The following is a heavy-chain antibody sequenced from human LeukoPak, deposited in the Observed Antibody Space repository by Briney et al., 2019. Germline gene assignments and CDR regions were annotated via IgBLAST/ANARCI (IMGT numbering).Heavy chain of an antibody. J-gene: IGHJ6*03. CDR1: GGSFSGYY. Sequence: SETLSLTCAVYGGSFSGYYWSWIRQPPGKGLEWIGEINHSGSTNYNPSLKSRVTISVDTSKNQFSLKLSSVTAADTAVYYCARERPQGPYYYYYMDVWGKGTTVTVSS. D-gene: IGHD1-14*01. V-gene: IGHV4-34*01. CDR3: ARERPQGPYYYYYMDV. CDR2: INHSGST.